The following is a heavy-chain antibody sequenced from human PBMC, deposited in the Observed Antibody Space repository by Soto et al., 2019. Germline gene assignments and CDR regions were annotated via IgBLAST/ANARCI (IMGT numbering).Heavy chain of an antibody. D-gene: IGHD3-22*01. CDR3: AVYYDSSGHYREYFQH. Sequence: LGESLKISCKGYGYSFTNYWIGWVRQMPGKGLEWMGIIYPGDSDIRYSPSFQGQVTISADKSIRTAYLQWSSLKASDTAMYYCAVYYDSSGHYREYFQHWGQRTLVTVSS. CDR2: IYPGDSDI. V-gene: IGHV5-51*01. CDR1: GYSFTNYW. J-gene: IGHJ1*01.